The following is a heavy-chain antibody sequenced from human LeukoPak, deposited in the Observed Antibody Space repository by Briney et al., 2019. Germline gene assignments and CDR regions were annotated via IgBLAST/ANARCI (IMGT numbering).Heavy chain of an antibody. J-gene: IGHJ4*02. CDR2: ISYDGNTK. Sequence: AGGSLRLSCVASGFGFNDFGMHWVRQAPGKGLEWVAAISYDGNTKYYADSVKGRFTISRDNSKNTLFLQMNSLRAEDSAIYYCAKDLGNTWYPNFDYWGQGTLVTVSS. CDR3: AKDLGNTWYPNFDY. D-gene: IGHD6-13*01. CDR1: GFGFNDFG. V-gene: IGHV3-30*18.